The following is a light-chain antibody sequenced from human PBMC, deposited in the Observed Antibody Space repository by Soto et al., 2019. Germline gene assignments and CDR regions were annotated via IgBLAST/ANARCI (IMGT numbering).Light chain of an antibody. Sequence: HSVLTQPASESGSPGQSVTISCSGPRSDIGDSNFISWYQHSPGKAPRLLIYEVNNRPSGVSKRFSGSKAGNTASLTISGLLDDDEADYFCASFRSGTILVFGSGTKVTVL. CDR2: EVN. CDR1: RSDIGDSNF. J-gene: IGLJ1*01. CDR3: ASFRSGTILV. V-gene: IGLV2-14*01.